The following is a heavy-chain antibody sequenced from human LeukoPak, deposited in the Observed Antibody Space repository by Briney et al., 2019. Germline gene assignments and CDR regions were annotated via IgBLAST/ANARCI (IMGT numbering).Heavy chain of an antibody. J-gene: IGHJ4*02. CDR2: IYTSGST. CDR1: GGSISSYY. CDR3: ARGGGYYGSGSKEFDY. D-gene: IGHD3-10*01. V-gene: IGHV4-4*07. Sequence: SETLSLTCTVSGGSISSYYWSWIRQPAGKGLEWIGRIYTSGSTNYNPSLKSRVTMSVDTSKNQFSLKLSSVTAADTAVYYCARGGGYYGSGSKEFDYWGQGTLVTVSS.